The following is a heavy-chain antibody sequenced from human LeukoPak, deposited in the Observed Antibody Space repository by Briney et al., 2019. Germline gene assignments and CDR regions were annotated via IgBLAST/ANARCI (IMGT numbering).Heavy chain of an antibody. CDR3: AKGGGELGSGSLDY. V-gene: IGHV3-30*02. Sequence: GGSLRLSCVVSESIFSRLWMNWVRQAPGKGLEWVAFIWYDGSDEYYADSAKGRLTISRDNSKNTLYLQMNSLTTEDTAVYYCAKGGGELGSGSLDYWGQGTLVTVSS. J-gene: IGHJ4*02. D-gene: IGHD3-10*01. CDR1: ESIFSRLW. CDR2: IWYDGSDE.